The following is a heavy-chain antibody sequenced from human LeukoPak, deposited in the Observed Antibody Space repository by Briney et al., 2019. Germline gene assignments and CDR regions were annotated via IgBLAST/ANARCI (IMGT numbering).Heavy chain of an antibody. J-gene: IGHJ4*02. D-gene: IGHD3-22*01. CDR3: ARESGIDYYDSSGYYPDY. V-gene: IGHV3-30*04. CDR1: GFTFSSYA. CDR2: ISYDGSNK. Sequence: PGGSLRLSCAASGFTFSSYAMHWVRQAPGRGLEWVAVISYDGSNKYYADSVKGRFTISRDNSKNTLYLQMNSLRAEDTAVYYCARESGIDYYDSSGYYPDYWGQGALVTVSS.